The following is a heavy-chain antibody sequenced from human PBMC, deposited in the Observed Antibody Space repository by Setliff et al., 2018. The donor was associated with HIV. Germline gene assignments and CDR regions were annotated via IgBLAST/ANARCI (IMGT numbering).Heavy chain of an antibody. J-gene: IGHJ4*02. CDR2: INTDNGNT. CDR3: ARVWPQSIGFDC. D-gene: IGHD2-21*01. CDR1: GYTFTSYT. Sequence: GASVKVSCKASGYTFTSYTIHWIRQAPGQRPEWMGWINTDNGNTRYSQKFEDRVSMTRDTSANIVYMELTSLKSEDMAVYYCARVWPQSIGFDCWGQGTLVTVSS. V-gene: IGHV1-3*04.